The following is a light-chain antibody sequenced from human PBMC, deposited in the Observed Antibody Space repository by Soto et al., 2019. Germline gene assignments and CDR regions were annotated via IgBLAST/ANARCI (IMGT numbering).Light chain of an antibody. CDR1: SSDVGTFNL. CDR3: CSYAGISVYV. J-gene: IGLJ1*01. Sequence: QSVLTQVASVSGSPGQSITISCTGTSSDVGTFNLVSWYQQHPGKAPRLMIYEVIKRPSGVSNRFSGSKSGNTASLTISGLQAEDEADYYCCSYAGISVYVFGTVTKVTVL. CDR2: EVI. V-gene: IGLV2-23*02.